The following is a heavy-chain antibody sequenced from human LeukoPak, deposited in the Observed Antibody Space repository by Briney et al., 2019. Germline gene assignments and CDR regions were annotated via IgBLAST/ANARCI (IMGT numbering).Heavy chain of an antibody. CDR2: IYYSGST. D-gene: IGHD3-22*01. CDR1: GGSISSYY. CDR3: ARVNYYDSSGYYYEINWFDP. J-gene: IGHJ5*02. Sequence: PSETLSLTCTVSGGSISSYYWSWIRQPPGKGLEWIGYIYYSGSTNYNPSLKSRVTISVDTSKNQFSLKLSSVTAADTAVYYCARVNYYDSSGYYYEINWFDPWGQGTLVTVSS. V-gene: IGHV4-59*12.